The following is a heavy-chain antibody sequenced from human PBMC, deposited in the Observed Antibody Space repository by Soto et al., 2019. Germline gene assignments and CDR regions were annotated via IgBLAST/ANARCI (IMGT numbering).Heavy chain of an antibody. CDR3: ATMGWGSVNY. J-gene: IGHJ4*02. CDR2: IKKDGSET. Sequence: GGSLRLSCAASGFTFSTSWMSWVRQAPGKGLEWVATIKKDGSETFYVDSVKGRFTISRDNAKNSLSLQMNSLRAEDTALYYCATMGWGSVNYWGQGTLVTVSS. D-gene: IGHD1-26*01. V-gene: IGHV3-7*01. CDR1: GFTFSTSW.